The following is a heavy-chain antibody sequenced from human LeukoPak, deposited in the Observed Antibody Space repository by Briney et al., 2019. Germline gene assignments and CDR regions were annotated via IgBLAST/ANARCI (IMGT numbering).Heavy chain of an antibody. CDR1: GGSISSYY. CDR2: IYYSGST. CDR3: ARDSSYCGGDCYSDDAFDI. V-gene: IGHV4-59*12. D-gene: IGHD2-21*02. J-gene: IGHJ3*02. Sequence: SETLSLTCTVSGGSISSYYWSWIRQPPGKGLEWIGYIYYSGSTNYNPSLKSRVTISVDTSKNQFSLKLSSVTAADTAVYYRARDSSYCGGDCYSDDAFDIWGQGTMVTVSS.